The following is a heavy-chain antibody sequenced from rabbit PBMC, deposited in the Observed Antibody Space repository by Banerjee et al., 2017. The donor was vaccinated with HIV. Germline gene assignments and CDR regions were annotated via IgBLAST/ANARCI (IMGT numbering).Heavy chain of an antibody. V-gene: IGHV1S45*01. D-gene: IGHD8-1*01. Sequence: QEQLVESGGGLVQPGGSLTLTCTASGFSFSSSYYMCWVRQAPGKGLELIACSYSSSGSTWYASWAKGRFTISKTSSTTVTLQMTSLTAADTATYFCARSYGGNSYDNYYFNLWGQGTLVTVS. CDR2: SYSSSGST. CDR3: ARSYGGNSYDNYYFNL. J-gene: IGHJ4*01. CDR1: GFSFSSSYY.